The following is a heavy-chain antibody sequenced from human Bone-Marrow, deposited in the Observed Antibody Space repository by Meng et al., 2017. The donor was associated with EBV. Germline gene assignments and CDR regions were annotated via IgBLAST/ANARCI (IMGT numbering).Heavy chain of an antibody. D-gene: IGHD3-10*01. CDR2: ISNSGSII. CDR3: ASYHGSGSSIDY. J-gene: IGHJ4*02. CDR1: GFTLSDYY. Sequence: VALVAAGGGLVKPGGSLTLSYAASGFTLSDYYMSWIRQAPGKGLEWGSHISNSGSIIYYAASVKGRFTISRDNAKNSLYLQMSSLRAEDTAVYYCASYHGSGSSIDYWGQGTLVAVSS. V-gene: IGHV3-11*01.